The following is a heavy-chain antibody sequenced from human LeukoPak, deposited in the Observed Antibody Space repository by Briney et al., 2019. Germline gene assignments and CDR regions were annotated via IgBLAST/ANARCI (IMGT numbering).Heavy chain of an antibody. D-gene: IGHD4-17*01. CDR2: IYYSGST. V-gene: IGHV4-59*01. CDR3: ARDGPLRYFDY. Sequence: NPSETLSLTCTVSGGSISSYYWSWIRQPPGKGLEWIGYIYYSGSTNYNPSLMSRVTISVDTSKNQFSLKLSSVTAADTAVYYCARDGPLRYFDYWGQGTLVTVSS. J-gene: IGHJ4*02. CDR1: GGSISSYY.